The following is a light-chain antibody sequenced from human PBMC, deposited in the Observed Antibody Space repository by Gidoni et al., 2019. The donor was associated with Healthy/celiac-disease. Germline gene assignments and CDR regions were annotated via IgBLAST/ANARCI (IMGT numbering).Light chain of an antibody. J-gene: IGKJ5*01. CDR2: AAS. CDR3: QQSYSTQVT. V-gene: IGKV1-39*01. Sequence: DIQMTQSPSSLSASVGDRVTITCRASQSISTYLNWYQQKPGKAPKLLIYAASSLQSGVPSRFSGSGAGADIIFTISRQQPEDFATYYCQQSYSTQVTFGQGTRLEI. CDR1: QSISTY.